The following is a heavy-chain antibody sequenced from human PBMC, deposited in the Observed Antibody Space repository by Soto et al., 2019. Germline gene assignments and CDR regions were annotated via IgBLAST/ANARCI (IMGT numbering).Heavy chain of an antibody. CDR2: INPDSGAT. CDR1: GYSFTGYY. J-gene: IGHJ4*02. D-gene: IGHD2-8*02. V-gene: IGHV1-2*02. CDR3: ARGDYGTGGYPFPYFDY. Sequence: ASVKVSCKASGYSFTGYYIHWVRQAPGQGLEWMGWINPDSGATNYAQNFQGRVTLTSDTSISTASMDLTSLTSDDTAVYYCARGDYGTGGYPFPYFDYWGQGTLVTVSS.